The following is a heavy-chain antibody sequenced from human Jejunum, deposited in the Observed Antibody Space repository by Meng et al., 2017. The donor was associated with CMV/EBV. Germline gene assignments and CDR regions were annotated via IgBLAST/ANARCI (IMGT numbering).Heavy chain of an antibody. CDR2: IDWNDDK. CDR1: GFSISTSGLG. Sequence: GFSISTSGLGVCWIRQPPGEALEWLALIDWNDDKFYTTSLKTRLSVFKDTSKTQVVLTMTNMDPVDTATYYCARTTYSSGLYYFDYWGQGTLVTVSS. CDR3: ARTTYSSGLYYFDY. D-gene: IGHD6-19*01. J-gene: IGHJ4*02. V-gene: IGHV2-70*13.